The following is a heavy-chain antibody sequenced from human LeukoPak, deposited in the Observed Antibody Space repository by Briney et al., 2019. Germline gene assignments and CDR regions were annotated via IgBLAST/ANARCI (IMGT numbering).Heavy chain of an antibody. Sequence: SETLSLTCTVSGDSINSGEHYWSWIRQPPGKGLEWIGNIYYSGSTNYNPSLRSRVTISVDTSKNQCSLKLSSVTAADTAVYYCARGGDPHYGMDVWGQGTTVTVSS. J-gene: IGHJ6*02. D-gene: IGHD2-21*01. CDR1: GDSINSGEHY. CDR3: ARGGDPHYGMDV. V-gene: IGHV4-61*08. CDR2: IYYSGST.